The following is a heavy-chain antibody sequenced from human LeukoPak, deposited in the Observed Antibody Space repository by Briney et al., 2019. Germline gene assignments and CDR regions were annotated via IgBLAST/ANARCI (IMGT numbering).Heavy chain of an antibody. CDR2: LQYDRTNV. CDR3: ARGDGAMSNFDY. J-gene: IGHJ4*02. CDR1: RFSFSSYG. Sequence: GGSLRLSCAASRFSFSSYGMHWVRQAPGKGLEWVAYLQYDRTNVQYADSVRGRFTISRDNSKNILYLQMNSLRAEDTAVYYCARGDGAMSNFDYWGQGTMVTVSS. D-gene: IGHD1-26*01. V-gene: IGHV3-30*02.